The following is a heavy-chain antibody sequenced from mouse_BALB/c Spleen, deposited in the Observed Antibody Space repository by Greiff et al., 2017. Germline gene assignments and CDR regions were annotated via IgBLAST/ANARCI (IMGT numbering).Heavy chain of an antibody. D-gene: IGHD1-1*01. CDR1: GFTFSSYA. CDR2: ISSGGST. J-gene: IGHJ2*01. Sequence: EVKLVESGGGLVKPGGSLKLSCAASGFTFSSYAMSWVRQTPEKRLEWVASISSGGSTYYPDSVKGRFTISRDNARNILYLQMSSLRSEDTAMYYCARDPDYGSSYDYWGQGTTLTVSS. V-gene: IGHV5-6-5*01. CDR3: ARDPDYGSSYDY.